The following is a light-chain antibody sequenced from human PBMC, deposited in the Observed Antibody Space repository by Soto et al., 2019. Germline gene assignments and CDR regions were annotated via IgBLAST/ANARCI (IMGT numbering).Light chain of an antibody. Sequence: EIVMTQSPATLSVSPGERAIVSCRASQSIRVNLAWYQQTPGRAPRLLIYGASIRATGVPARFSGSGSGTEFTLTISSLQSEDFAVYYCQQYDYWPPYTFGQGTKVEIK. CDR3: QQYDYWPPYT. CDR1: QSIRVN. V-gene: IGKV3-15*01. J-gene: IGKJ2*01. CDR2: GAS.